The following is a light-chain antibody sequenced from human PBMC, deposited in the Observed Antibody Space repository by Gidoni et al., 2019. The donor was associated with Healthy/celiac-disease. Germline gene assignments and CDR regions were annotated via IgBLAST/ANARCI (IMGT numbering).Light chain of an antibody. V-gene: IGKV3-20*01. Sequence: DIVLTQSPGTLSLSPGERATLSCRASQSVSSSYLDWYQQKPGQAPRLLIYGASSRATGIPDRFSGSGSGTDFTLTISRLEPEDFAVYYCQEYGSSPKYTFGQGTKLEIK. CDR1: QSVSSSY. J-gene: IGKJ2*01. CDR3: QEYGSSPKYT. CDR2: GAS.